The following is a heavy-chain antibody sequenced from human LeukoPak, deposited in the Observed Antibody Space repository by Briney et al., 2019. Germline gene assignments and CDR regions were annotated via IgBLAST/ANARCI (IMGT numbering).Heavy chain of an antibody. D-gene: IGHD4-17*01. Sequence: SQTLSLTCDVSGVSFGTYYWSWIRQYPGKGLEWIGEVNHSGYTNYNPSLKGRATISVDTSKNQFSLKLSSVTAADTAVYYCARQLYGSDYWGQGTLVTVSS. J-gene: IGHJ4*02. V-gene: IGHV4-34*01. CDR2: VNHSGYT. CDR1: GVSFGTYY. CDR3: ARQLYGSDY.